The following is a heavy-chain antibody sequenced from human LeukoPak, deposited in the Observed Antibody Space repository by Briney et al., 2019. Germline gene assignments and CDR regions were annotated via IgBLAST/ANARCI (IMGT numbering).Heavy chain of an antibody. V-gene: IGHV3-49*04. J-gene: IGHJ5*02. CDR1: GFTFGDYA. Sequence: GGSLRLSCTASGFTFGDYAMSWVRQAPGKGLEWVGFIRSKAYGGTTEYAASVKGRFTISRDDPKSIAYLQMNSLKTEDTAVYYCTRDFGLLWFGEPANWFDPWGQGTLVTVSS. D-gene: IGHD3-10*01. CDR2: IRSKAYGGTT. CDR3: TRDFGLLWFGEPANWFDP.